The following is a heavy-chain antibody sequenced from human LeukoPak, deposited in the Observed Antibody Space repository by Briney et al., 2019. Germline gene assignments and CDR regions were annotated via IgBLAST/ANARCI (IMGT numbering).Heavy chain of an antibody. D-gene: IGHD1-26*01. CDR2: IYPGDSDT. Sequence: GESLKISCKGSGYSFTSYWIGWVRQMPGKGLEWMGIIYPGDSDTRYSPSFQGQVTISADKSISTAYLQWSSLKASDTAMYYCARFSGSADYYYYYMDVWGKGTTVTVSS. CDR3: ARFSGSADYYYYYMDV. CDR1: GYSFTSYW. J-gene: IGHJ6*03. V-gene: IGHV5-51*01.